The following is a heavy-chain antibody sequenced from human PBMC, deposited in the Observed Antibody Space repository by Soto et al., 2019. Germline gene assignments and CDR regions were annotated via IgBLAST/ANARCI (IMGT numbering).Heavy chain of an antibody. CDR1: GYPVTAYY. Sequence: QLHLVQSGAVVKKPGASVTVSCSASGYPVTAYYMHWVRQAPGRGLECMGGINPATGAAKYTQTFQGRVPRNGDTAPSRVFMELSGLTSGETAVFYCARGGGVGVAGSAAFDMWGQGTLVTVSS. V-gene: IGHV1-2*02. J-gene: IGHJ3*02. CDR2: INPATGAA. CDR3: ARGGGVGVAGSAAFDM. D-gene: IGHD3-3*01.